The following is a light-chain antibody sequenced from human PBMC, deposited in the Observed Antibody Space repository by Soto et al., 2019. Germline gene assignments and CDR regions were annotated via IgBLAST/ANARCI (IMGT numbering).Light chain of an antibody. CDR1: QSVSSN. J-gene: IGKJ1*01. V-gene: IGKV3-15*01. CDR2: GAS. Sequence: EIVMTQSPATLSVSPGERATLSCRASQSVSSNLAWYQQKPGQAPRLLIYGASTRATGIPARFTGSGSGTQFTLTISCLQSEDLALYYCQQYDNWPRTFGQATKVEIK. CDR3: QQYDNWPRT.